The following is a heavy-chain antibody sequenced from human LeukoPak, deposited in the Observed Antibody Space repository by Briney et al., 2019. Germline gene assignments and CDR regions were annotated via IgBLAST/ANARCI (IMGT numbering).Heavy chain of an antibody. CDR1: GGSISSGGYY. CDR3: ARDVITMVRGVINWYFDL. CDR2: IYLSGST. V-gene: IGHV4-30-2*01. Sequence: SQTLSLTCTVSGGSISSGGYYWSWIRQPPGKGLEWIGYIYLSGSTYYNPSLKSRVTISVDRSKNQFSLKLSSVTAADTAVYYCARDVITMVRGVINWYFDLWGRGTLVTVSS. D-gene: IGHD3-10*01. J-gene: IGHJ2*01.